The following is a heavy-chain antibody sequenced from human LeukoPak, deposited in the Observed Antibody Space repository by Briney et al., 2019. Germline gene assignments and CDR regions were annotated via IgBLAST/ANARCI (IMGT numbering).Heavy chain of an antibody. CDR3: ARVSRGGGSDFDY. J-gene: IGHJ4*02. D-gene: IGHD3-10*01. CDR2: IYSGGST. Sequence: GGSLRLSCAASGFTVSSNYMSWVRQAPGKGLEWVSVIYSGGSTYYADSVKGRFTISRDNSKNTLYLQMNSLRAEDTAVYYCARVSRGGGSDFDYWGQGTLVTVSS. CDR1: GFTVSSNY. V-gene: IGHV3-66*01.